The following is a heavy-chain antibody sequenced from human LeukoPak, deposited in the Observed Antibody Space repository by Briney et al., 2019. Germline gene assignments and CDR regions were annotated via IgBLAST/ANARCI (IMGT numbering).Heavy chain of an antibody. Sequence: SETLSLTCTVSGDSISSSSYYWGWIRQPPGEGLEWIGSIYYSGSTYYNPSLKSRVTISVDTSKNQFSLKLSSVTAADTAVYYCARQDSSVLGYYFDYWGQGTLVTVSS. J-gene: IGHJ4*02. CDR1: GDSISSSSYY. D-gene: IGHD3-16*01. CDR3: ARQDSSVLGYYFDY. V-gene: IGHV4-39*01. CDR2: IYYSGST.